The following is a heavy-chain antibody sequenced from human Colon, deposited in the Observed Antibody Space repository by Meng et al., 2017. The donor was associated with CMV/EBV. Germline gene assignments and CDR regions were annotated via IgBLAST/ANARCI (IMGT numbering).Heavy chain of an antibody. J-gene: IGHJ6*02. D-gene: IGHD6-6*01. Sequence: GPLRLSCTVSGGSISSYYWSWIRQPPGKGLEWIGYIYYSGSTNYNLSLKSRVTISVDTSKNQFSLKLSSVTAADTAVYYCARVKAARLNGMDVWGQGTTVTVSS. V-gene: IGHV4-59*01. CDR3: ARVKAARLNGMDV. CDR1: GGSISSYY. CDR2: IYYSGST.